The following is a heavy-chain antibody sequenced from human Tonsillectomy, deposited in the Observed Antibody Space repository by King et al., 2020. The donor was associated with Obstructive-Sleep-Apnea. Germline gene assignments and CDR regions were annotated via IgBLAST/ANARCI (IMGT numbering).Heavy chain of an antibody. V-gene: IGHV3-11*01. D-gene: IGHD6-13*01. J-gene: IGHJ5*02. CDR1: GFTFSDYY. Sequence: VQLVESGGGLVKPGGSLRLSCAASGFTFSDYYMSWIRQAPGKGLEWVSYISSSSRTIYYADSVEGRFTISRDNAENSLYLQMKSLRAEDTAVYYCARVAQQLIRFAWFDPWGQGTLVTVSS. CDR2: ISSSSRTI. CDR3: ARVAQQLIRFAWFDP.